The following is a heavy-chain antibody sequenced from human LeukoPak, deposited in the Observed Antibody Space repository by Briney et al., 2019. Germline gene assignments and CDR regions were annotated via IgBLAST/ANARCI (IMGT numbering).Heavy chain of an antibody. CDR1: GGSISSGSYY. V-gene: IGHV4-61*02. CDR3: ASLTMEGYYFDY. Sequence: SQTLSLTCTVSGGSISSGSYYWSWIRQPAGKGLEWIGRIYTSGSTNYNPSLKSRVTISIDRSKNQFSLKLSSVTAADTAVYYCASLTMEGYYFDYWGQGTLVTVSS. D-gene: IGHD3-10*01. J-gene: IGHJ4*02. CDR2: IYTSGST.